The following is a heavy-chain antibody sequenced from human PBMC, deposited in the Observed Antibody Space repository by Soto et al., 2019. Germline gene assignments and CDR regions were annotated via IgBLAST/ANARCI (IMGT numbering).Heavy chain of an antibody. V-gene: IGHV3-23*01. Sequence: GRSLRLSCAASGFTFSGYAMSWVRQAPGKGLEWVSAISGSGGGTYYADSVKGRFTISRDNSKNTLYLQMNSLRAEDTAVYYCAKAGKPYYYYYMDVWGKGTTVTVSS. CDR1: GFTFSGYA. CDR3: AKAGKPYYYYYMDV. J-gene: IGHJ6*03. CDR2: ISGSGGGT.